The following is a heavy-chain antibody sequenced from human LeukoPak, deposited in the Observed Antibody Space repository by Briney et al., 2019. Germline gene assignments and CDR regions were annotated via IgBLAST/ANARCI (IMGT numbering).Heavy chain of an antibody. Sequence: PSQTLSLTCTVSGGSISSGGYYWSWIRQHPGKGLEWIGYIYYSGSANYNPSLESRVTISEDTSKNQLSLKLSSVTAADTAVYYCARSVHYFDAFDIWGQGTMVTVSS. CDR1: GGSISSGGYY. V-gene: IGHV4-31*03. CDR3: ARSVHYFDAFDI. D-gene: IGHD3-10*01. J-gene: IGHJ3*02. CDR2: IYYSGSA.